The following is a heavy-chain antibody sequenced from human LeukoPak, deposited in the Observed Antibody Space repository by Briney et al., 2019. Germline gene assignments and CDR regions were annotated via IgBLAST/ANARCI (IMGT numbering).Heavy chain of an antibody. J-gene: IGHJ4*02. CDR2: VNYSGNT. CDR3: AGASYSSSWYFDY. V-gene: IGHV4-39*07. D-gene: IGHD6-13*01. CDR1: GGSISSSSYY. Sequence: PSETLSLTCTVSGGSISSSSYYWGWIRQPPGKGLEWIGSVNYSGNTYYNPSLKSRVTISLDTSKNQFSLKLSSVTAADTAVYYCAGASYSSSWYFDYWGQGTLVTVSS.